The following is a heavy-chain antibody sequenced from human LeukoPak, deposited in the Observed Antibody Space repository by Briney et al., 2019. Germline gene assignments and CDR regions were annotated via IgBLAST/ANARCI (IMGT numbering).Heavy chain of an antibody. CDR2: ISYDGRSK. CDR3: ARGLCSYSSGPVDY. V-gene: IGHV3-30*04. CDR1: GFTFSSYA. D-gene: IGHD3-22*01. J-gene: IGHJ4*02. Sequence: PGGSLRLSCAASGFTFSSYAVHWVRQAPGKGLEWVTFISYDGRSKYYADSVKGRFTISRDNSKNTLYLQMNSLRAEDTAVYYCARGLCSYSSGPVDYWGQGTLVTVSS.